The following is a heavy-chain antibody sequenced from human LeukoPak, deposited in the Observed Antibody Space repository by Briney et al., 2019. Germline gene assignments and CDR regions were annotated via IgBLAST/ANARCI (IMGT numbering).Heavy chain of an antibody. J-gene: IGHJ4*02. D-gene: IGHD2-21*02. Sequence: GGSLRLSCVASGFTFSSSAMSWVRQAPERGLEWASLISGSGGSTNYADSVKGRFTISRDNSKNTLYLQMNSLTAEDTAVYYCAKPRTAAGRNFDYWGQGTLVTVSS. V-gene: IGHV3-23*01. CDR2: ISGSGGST. CDR3: AKPRTAAGRNFDY. CDR1: GFTFSSSA.